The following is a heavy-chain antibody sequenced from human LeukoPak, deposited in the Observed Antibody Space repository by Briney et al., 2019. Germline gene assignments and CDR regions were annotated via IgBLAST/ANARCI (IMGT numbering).Heavy chain of an antibody. D-gene: IGHD4-17*01. Sequence: GGSLRLSCAASGFTFSSYAMHWVRQAPGKGLEWVAVISYDGSNKYYAGSVKGRFTISSDNSKNTLYLQMNSLRAEDTAVYYCARDLRGYGDYAPADYWGQGTPVTVSS. CDR2: ISYDGSNK. CDR3: ARDLRGYGDYAPADY. CDR1: GFTFSSYA. J-gene: IGHJ4*02. V-gene: IGHV3-30-3*01.